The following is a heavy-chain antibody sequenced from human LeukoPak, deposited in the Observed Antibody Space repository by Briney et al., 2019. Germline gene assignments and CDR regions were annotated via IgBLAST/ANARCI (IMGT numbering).Heavy chain of an antibody. D-gene: IGHD6-25*01. Sequence: GGSLRLSCVVSGFPFGNFWMHWVRQVPGKGLVWVARMDTDGRTTDYADSVKGRFTISRDNARHTLYLQMRSLRADDTALYYCATDVTGSEDRWGQGTLVTVSS. V-gene: IGHV3-74*01. J-gene: IGHJ5*02. CDR3: ATDVTGSEDR. CDR1: GFPFGNFW. CDR2: MDTDGRTT.